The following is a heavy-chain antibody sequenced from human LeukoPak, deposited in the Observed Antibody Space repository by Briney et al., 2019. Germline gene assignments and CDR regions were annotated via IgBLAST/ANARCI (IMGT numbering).Heavy chain of an antibody. CDR1: GGTFSSYA. V-gene: IGHV1-69*01. D-gene: IGHD4-23*01. CDR3: ARDSAIGDGGDSLYYYYGMDV. J-gene: IGHJ6*02. CDR2: IIPIFGTA. Sequence: GASVKVSCKASGGTFSSYAISWVRQAPGQGLEWMGGIIPIFGTANYAQKFQGRVTITADESKSTAYMELSSLRSEDTAVYYCARDSAIGDGGDSLYYYYGMDVWGQGTTFTVSS.